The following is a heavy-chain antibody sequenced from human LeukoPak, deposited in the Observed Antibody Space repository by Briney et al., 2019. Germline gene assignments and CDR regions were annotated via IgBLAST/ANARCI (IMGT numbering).Heavy chain of an antibody. D-gene: IGHD6-19*01. Sequence: SETLSLTCAVYGGSFSGYYWSWIRQPPGKGLEWIGYIYYSGSTNYNPSLKSRVTISVDTSKNQFSLKLSSVTAADTAVYYCATDSSGYGGFDYWGQGTLVTVSS. CDR2: IYYSGST. J-gene: IGHJ4*02. CDR3: ATDSSGYGGFDY. CDR1: GGSFSGYY. V-gene: IGHV4-59*01.